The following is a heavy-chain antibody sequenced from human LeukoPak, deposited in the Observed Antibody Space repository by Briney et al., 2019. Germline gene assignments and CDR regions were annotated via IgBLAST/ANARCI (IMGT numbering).Heavy chain of an antibody. CDR2: ISVSAGST. V-gene: IGHV3-23*01. CDR1: GFTFSTYA. Sequence: GGSLRLSCAASGFTFSTYAMSWVRQAPGKGLEWVSAISVSAGSTYYADSVKGRFTISRDNSKNTLYLQMNSLRAEDTAVYYCAKGYTEGGFDYWGQGTLVTVSS. J-gene: IGHJ4*02. CDR3: AKGYTEGGFDY. D-gene: IGHD2-2*02.